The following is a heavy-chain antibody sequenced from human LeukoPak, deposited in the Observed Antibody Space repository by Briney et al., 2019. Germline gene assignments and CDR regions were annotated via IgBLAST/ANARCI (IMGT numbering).Heavy chain of an antibody. CDR3: ARDGPVGATTGALDI. CDR2: INPSGGST. CDR1: GYTFTSYY. J-gene: IGHJ3*02. Sequence: ASVKVSCKASGYTFTSYYMHWVRQAPGQGLEWMGIINPSGGSTSYAQKFQGRVTMTRDTSTSTVYMELSSLRSEDTAVYYCARDGPVGATTGALDIWGQGTMVTVSS. D-gene: IGHD1-26*01. V-gene: IGHV1-46*01.